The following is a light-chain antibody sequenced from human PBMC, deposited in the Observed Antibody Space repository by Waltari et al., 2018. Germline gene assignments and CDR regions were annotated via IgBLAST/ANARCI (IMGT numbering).Light chain of an antibody. CDR1: QSVSNN. J-gene: IGKJ4*01. CDR3: QQCYNWPLT. V-gene: IGKV3-15*01. Sequence: EIVMTQSPATLSVSPGERATLSCRASQSVSNNLVWYQQKPGQAPRLLICDASTRATGIPARFSGSGSGTEFTLTISSMQSEDFGVYYCQQCYNWPLTFGGGTKVEIK. CDR2: DAS.